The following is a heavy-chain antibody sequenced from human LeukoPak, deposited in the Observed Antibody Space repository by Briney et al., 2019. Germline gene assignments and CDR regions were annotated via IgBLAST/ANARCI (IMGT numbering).Heavy chain of an antibody. CDR2: INPDTGAA. J-gene: IGHJ4*02. Sequence: GASVKVSCKASGYSFRDYYLHWVRQSPGQGLEWMGWINPDTGAATYSQKFQGRVTMTRDTSINTAYMDLRSLKSDDTAVYYCASSVWSPTGFDFWGQGTPIIISS. V-gene: IGHV1-2*02. D-gene: IGHD1-14*01. CDR3: ASSVWSPTGFDF. CDR1: GYSFRDYY.